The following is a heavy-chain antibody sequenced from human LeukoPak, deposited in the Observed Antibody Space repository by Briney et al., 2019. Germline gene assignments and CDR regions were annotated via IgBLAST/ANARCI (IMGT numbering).Heavy chain of an antibody. J-gene: IGHJ3*02. CDR3: ARGGYHHGFDI. CDR2: IDNDGSDS. D-gene: IGHD1-14*01. CDR1: EFTFTNYW. Sequence: GGSLRLSCAASEFTFTNYWMHWVRQAPGEGLVWVSRIDNDGSDSIYADSVKGRFTISRDDAKNTVYLQMHGLRADDTAVYYCARGGYHHGFDIWGQGTMVIVSS. V-gene: IGHV3-74*01.